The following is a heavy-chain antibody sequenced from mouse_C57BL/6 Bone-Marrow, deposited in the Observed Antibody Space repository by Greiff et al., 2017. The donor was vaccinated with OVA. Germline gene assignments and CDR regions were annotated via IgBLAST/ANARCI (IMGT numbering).Heavy chain of an antibody. CDR3: AREGLRGGFAY. CDR1: GYTFTSYG. D-gene: IGHD2-4*01. V-gene: IGHV1-81*01. Sequence: VQLQQSGAELARPGASVKLSCKASGYTFTSYGISWVKQRTGQVLEWIGEIYPRSGNTYYTEKFKGKATLTADKSSSTAYMELRSLTSEDSAVYFCAREGLRGGFAYWGQGTLVTVSA. J-gene: IGHJ3*01. CDR2: IYPRSGNT.